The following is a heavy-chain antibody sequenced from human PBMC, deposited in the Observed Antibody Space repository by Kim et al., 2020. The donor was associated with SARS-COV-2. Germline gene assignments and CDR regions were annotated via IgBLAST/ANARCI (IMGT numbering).Heavy chain of an antibody. CDR1: GFTFSDYY. Sequence: GGSLRLSCAASGFTFSDYYMSWIRQAPGKGLEWVSYISSSGSTIYYADSVKGRFTISRDNAKNSLYLQMNSLRAEDTVVYYCARDQYSSGHWYFDYWGQGTLVTVSS. D-gene: IGHD6-19*01. J-gene: IGHJ4*02. CDR3: ARDQYSSGHWYFDY. V-gene: IGHV3-11*04. CDR2: ISSSGSTI.